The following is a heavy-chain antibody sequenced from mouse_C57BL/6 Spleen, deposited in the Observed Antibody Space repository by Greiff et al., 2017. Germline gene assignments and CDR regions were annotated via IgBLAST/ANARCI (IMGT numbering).Heavy chain of an antibody. CDR2: ISYSGST. CDR1: GYSITSGYD. D-gene: IGHD1-1*01. CDR3: AREGGYYYGSSYGYFDY. Sequence: VQLQQSGPGMVKPSQSLSLTCTVTGYSITSGYDWHWIRHFPGNKLEWMGYISYSGSTNYNPSLKSRISITHDTSKNHFFLKLNSVTTEDTATYYCAREGGYYYGSSYGYFDYWGQGTTLTVSS. V-gene: IGHV3-1*01. J-gene: IGHJ2*01.